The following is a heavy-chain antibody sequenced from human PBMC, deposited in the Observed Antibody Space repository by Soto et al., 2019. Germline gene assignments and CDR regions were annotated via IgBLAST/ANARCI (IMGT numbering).Heavy chain of an antibody. CDR1: GFTFSSSW. V-gene: IGHV3-74*01. CDR2: IKSDGSNT. CDR3: ASSQWLAY. J-gene: IGHJ4*02. Sequence: GGSLRLSCAASGFTFSSSWMHWVRQAPGKGLVWVSIIKSDGSNTRYADSVKGRFTIYRDNANNTLYLQMNSLRAEDTAVYYYASSQWLAYWGQGTLVTVSS. D-gene: IGHD6-19*01.